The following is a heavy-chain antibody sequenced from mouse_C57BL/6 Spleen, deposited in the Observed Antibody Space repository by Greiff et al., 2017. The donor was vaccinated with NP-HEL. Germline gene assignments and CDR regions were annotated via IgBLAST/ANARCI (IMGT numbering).Heavy chain of an antibody. CDR2: IYPSDSET. J-gene: IGHJ2*01. V-gene: IGHV1-61*01. Sequence: QVQLQHPGAELVRPGSSVKLSCKASGYTFTSYWMDWVKQRPGQGLEWIGNIYPSDSETHYNQKFKDKATLTVDKSSSTAYMQLSSLTSEDSAVYYCARRGYYGSSYDFDYWGQGTTLTVSS. CDR3: ARRGYYGSSYDFDY. CDR1: GYTFTSYW. D-gene: IGHD1-1*01.